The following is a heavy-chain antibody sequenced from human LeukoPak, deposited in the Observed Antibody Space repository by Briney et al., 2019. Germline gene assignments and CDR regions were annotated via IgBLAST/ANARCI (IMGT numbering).Heavy chain of an antibody. CDR1: GGSISSGGHY. J-gene: IGHJ4*02. CDR3: ARAVGDYGDY. V-gene: IGHV4-31*03. Sequence: SETLSLTCTVSGGSISSGGHYWSWIRQHPGKGLEWIGHIYYSGSIYYNPSLKSRVTMSADTSKNQFSLKLSSVTAADTAVHYCARAVGDYGDYWGQGTLVTVSS. D-gene: IGHD4-17*01. CDR2: IYYSGSI.